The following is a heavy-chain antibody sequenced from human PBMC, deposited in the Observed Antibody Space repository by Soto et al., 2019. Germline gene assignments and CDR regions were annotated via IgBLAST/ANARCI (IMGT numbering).Heavy chain of an antibody. CDR3: ARTSAAGKYYYGMDV. V-gene: IGHV5-51*01. CDR2: IYPGDSDT. D-gene: IGHD6-13*01. CDR1: GYSFTSYW. Sequence: GESLKISCKGSGYSFTSYWIGWVRQMPGKGLEWMGIIYPGDSDTRYSPSFQGQVTISADMSISTAYLQWNSLKASDTAMYYCARTSAAGKYYYGMDVWGQGTTVTVSS. J-gene: IGHJ6*02.